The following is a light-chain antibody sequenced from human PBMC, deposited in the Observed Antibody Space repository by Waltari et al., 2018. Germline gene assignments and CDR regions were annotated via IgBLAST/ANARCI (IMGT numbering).Light chain of an antibody. Sequence: QAVLTQPSSLSATPGASASLTCTLRSGINVGTYRIYWYKQKPGSPPQYLLRYKSDSDKQQGSGVPSRFSGSKDVSANAGILLISGLQSEDEADYYCMIWHGSAAVFGGGTQLTVI. CDR1: SGINVGTYR. CDR2: YKSDSDK. J-gene: IGLJ7*01. CDR3: MIWHGSAAV. V-gene: IGLV5-45*03.